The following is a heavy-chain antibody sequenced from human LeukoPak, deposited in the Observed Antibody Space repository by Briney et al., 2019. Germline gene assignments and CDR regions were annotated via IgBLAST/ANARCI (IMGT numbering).Heavy chain of an antibody. Sequence: PGGSLRLSCAASGFTFSDYYMSWIRQAPGKGLEWVSYISSSSSYTNYADSVKGRFTISRDNAKNSLYLQMNSLRAEDTAVYYCARGYCSGGSCFDYWGQGTLVTVSS. CDR1: GFTFSDYY. J-gene: IGHJ4*02. CDR3: ARGYCSGGSCFDY. CDR2: ISSSSSYT. V-gene: IGHV3-11*05. D-gene: IGHD2-15*01.